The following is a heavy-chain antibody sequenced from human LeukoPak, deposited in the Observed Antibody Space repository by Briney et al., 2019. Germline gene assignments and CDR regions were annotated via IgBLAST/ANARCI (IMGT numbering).Heavy chain of an antibody. CDR2: IYYSGST. V-gene: IGHV4-31*03. D-gene: IGHD2-2*01. CDR3: ARGTLIVVVKD. Sequence: PSETLSLTCTVSGGSISSGGYYWSWIRQHPGKGLEWIGYIYYSGSTYYNPSLKSRATISVDTSKNQFSLKLSSVTPADTAVYYCARGTLIVVVKDWGQGTLVTVSA. CDR1: GGSISSGGYY. J-gene: IGHJ4*02.